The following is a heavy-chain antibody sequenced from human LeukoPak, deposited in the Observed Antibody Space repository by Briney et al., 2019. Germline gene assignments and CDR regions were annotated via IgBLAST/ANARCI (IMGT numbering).Heavy chain of an antibody. J-gene: IGHJ6*03. CDR1: GGSISRYY. Sequence: SETLSLTCTVSGGSISRYYWSWVRQPPGKGLEGIGDIYYSGSTNYNPSLKSRVTISLATSKNHFSLKLSSVTAADTAVYYCARENPVTRMDVWGKGTTVTVSS. V-gene: IGHV4-59*01. D-gene: IGHD4-17*01. CDR3: ARENPVTRMDV. CDR2: IYYSGST.